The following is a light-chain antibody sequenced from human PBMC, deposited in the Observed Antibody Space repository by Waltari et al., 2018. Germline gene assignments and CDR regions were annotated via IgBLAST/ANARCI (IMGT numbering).Light chain of an antibody. CDR1: SCHSSNV. V-gene: IGLV4-69*01. J-gene: IGLJ3*02. Sequence: QLVLTHPPSASASLGASVRITCTLSSCHSSNVLAQHQQQPEKGPRYLMRVNSDGSPSKGDEIPDRFSGSSSGAERYLTISSLQSEDEADYYCQTGGHGTWVFGGGTKLTVL. CDR2: VNSDGSP. CDR3: QTGGHGTWV.